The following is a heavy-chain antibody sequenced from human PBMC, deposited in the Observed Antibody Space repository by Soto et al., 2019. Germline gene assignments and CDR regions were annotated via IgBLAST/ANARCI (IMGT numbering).Heavy chain of an antibody. Sequence: SETLSLTCAVSGGSISSSNWWSWVRQPPGKGLEWIGEIYHSGSTNYNPSLKSRVTISVDKSKKQFSLKLTSVTAADTAVYYCAREILTGYYPAGWFDPWGQGTLVTVSS. D-gene: IGHD3-9*01. CDR1: GGSISSSNW. CDR2: IYHSGST. CDR3: AREILTGYYPAGWFDP. V-gene: IGHV4-4*02. J-gene: IGHJ5*02.